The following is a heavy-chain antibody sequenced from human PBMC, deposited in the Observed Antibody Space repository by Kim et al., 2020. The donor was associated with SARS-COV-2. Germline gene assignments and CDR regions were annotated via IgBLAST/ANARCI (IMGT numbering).Heavy chain of an antibody. D-gene: IGHD1-26*01. Sequence: GGSLRLSCEASGFTFSNYWMSWLRQAPGKGLEWVANIKQDGTEKHSAESVKGRFTISRDNTKNSLYLQMNYLAGDYTAIYYCARGGREGSVDYWGQGTL. V-gene: IGHV3-7*03. CDR3: ARGGREGSVDY. J-gene: IGHJ4*02. CDR2: IKQDGTEK. CDR1: GFTFSNYW.